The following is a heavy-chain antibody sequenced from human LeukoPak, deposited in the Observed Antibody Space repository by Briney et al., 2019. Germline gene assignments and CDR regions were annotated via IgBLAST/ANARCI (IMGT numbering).Heavy chain of an antibody. CDR3: AKAASFDWVPNDY. Sequence: GGSLRLSCAASGVTFSNHAMSWVRQAPGKGLEWVSGITGSGGSTYHAESVKGRFTISRDNSKNTLYLQMNSLRAEDTAVYYCAKAASFDWVPNDYWGQGTLVTVSS. CDR1: GVTFSNHA. CDR2: ITGSGGST. V-gene: IGHV3-23*01. D-gene: IGHD3-9*01. J-gene: IGHJ4*02.